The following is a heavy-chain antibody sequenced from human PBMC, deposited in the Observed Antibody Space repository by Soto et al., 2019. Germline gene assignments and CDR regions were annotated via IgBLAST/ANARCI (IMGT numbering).Heavy chain of an antibody. V-gene: IGHV1-2*02. CDR2: INPNSGGS. CDR1: GYTFTGYY. CDR3: ARANSGDGDEFDH. J-gene: IGHJ4*02. D-gene: IGHD5-12*01. Sequence: QVQLVQSGAEVKKPGASVKVSCKASGYTFTGYYMHWVRQAPGQGLEWMGWINPNSGGSSYAQNFQGRVTMTRDTSITSAYMELSSLRSEDTAVYYWARANSGDGDEFDHWGQGTPVTVSS.